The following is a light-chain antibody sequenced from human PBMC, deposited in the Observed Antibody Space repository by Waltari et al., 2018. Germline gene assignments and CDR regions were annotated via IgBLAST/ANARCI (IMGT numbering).Light chain of an antibody. J-gene: IGKJ2*01. V-gene: IGKV3-20*01. CDR2: GAS. CDR3: HQYGSSIYT. CDR1: QRVSSSA. Sequence: EIVLTQSPGTLSMSSGERASLSCRASQRVSSSALAWYQQKPGQAPRRLIYGASSRATGIPDRFRCSGSGTDFTLTISRLEPEDSAVYYCHQYGSSIYTFGQGTKLEIQ.